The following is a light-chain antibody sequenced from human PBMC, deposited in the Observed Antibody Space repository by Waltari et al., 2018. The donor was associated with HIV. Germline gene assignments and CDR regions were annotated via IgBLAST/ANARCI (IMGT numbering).Light chain of an antibody. J-gene: IGLJ3*02. CDR1: SSNVGTYNL. CDR2: DVK. V-gene: IGLV2-23*02. CDR3: CSYAGSDTLV. Sequence: HSALTQPASVSGSPGQSITISCTGTSSNVGTYNLVSWYQQHPAKAPKLLIYDVKSRPSGLSARFSCSKSGNTASLTVSGLQAEDEAIYYCCSYAGSDTLVFGGGTSLTIL.